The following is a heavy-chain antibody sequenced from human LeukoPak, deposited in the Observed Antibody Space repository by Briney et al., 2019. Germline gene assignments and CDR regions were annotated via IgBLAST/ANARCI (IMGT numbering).Heavy chain of an antibody. D-gene: IGHD4-23*01. Sequence: SGGSLRLSCAASGFTFSSYWMNWVLQAPGKGLVWVSRIASDGSSTTYADSVKGRFSISRDNAKNTLYLQMNSLRVEDTAVYYCARGRPHGNDYWGQGTLVTVSS. CDR1: GFTFSSYW. J-gene: IGHJ4*02. CDR2: IASDGSST. CDR3: ARGRPHGNDY. V-gene: IGHV3-74*01.